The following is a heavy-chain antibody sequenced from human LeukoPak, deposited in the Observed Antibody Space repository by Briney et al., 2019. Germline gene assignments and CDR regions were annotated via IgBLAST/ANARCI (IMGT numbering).Heavy chain of an antibody. Sequence: HPGGSLRLSCAASGFTFSSYEMNWVRQAPGKGLEWVSVIYSGGSTYYADSVKGRFTISRDNSKNTLYLQMNSLRAEDTAVYYCARDGCGGDCSFDYWGQGTLVTVSS. J-gene: IGHJ4*02. D-gene: IGHD2-21*02. CDR2: IYSGGST. CDR3: ARDGCGGDCSFDY. CDR1: GFTFSSYE. V-gene: IGHV3-53*01.